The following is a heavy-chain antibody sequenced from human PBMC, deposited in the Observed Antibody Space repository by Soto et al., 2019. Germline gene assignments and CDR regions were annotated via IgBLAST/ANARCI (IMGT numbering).Heavy chain of an antibody. D-gene: IGHD6-25*01. CDR1: GGSISSGGYS. CDR3: ATAGGLGAAAADY. Sequence: QLQLQESGSGLVKPSQTLSLTCAVSGGSISSGGYSWSWIRQPPGKGLAWIGYIYHSGSTYYNPSLKSRVTISVDRSTNQFSLKLSSVPAADTAVYYCATAGGLGAAAADYWGEGTLVTVSS. J-gene: IGHJ4*02. V-gene: IGHV4-30-2*01. CDR2: IYHSGST.